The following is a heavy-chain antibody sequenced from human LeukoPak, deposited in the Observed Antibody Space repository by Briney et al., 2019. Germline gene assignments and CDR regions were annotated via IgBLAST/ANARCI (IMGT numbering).Heavy chain of an antibody. Sequence: SETLSLTCTVSGGSISTNHYFWVWFRQPPGKGLAWIGSIHYNGKTYYNSSLRSRVTLSVDTSKSQFSLKLSSVTAADTAVYYCASSSVGAFDYWGQGTLVTVSS. CDR2: IHYNGKT. D-gene: IGHD3-10*01. CDR3: ASSSVGAFDY. J-gene: IGHJ4*02. V-gene: IGHV4-39*07. CDR1: GGSISTNHYF.